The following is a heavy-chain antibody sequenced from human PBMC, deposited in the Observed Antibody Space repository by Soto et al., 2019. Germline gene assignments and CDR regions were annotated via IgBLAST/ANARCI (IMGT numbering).Heavy chain of an antibody. Sequence: GLSVTRYCMNWVVQAPGKGLDWVASISSTTNYIYYGDSMKGRFTIYRDNAKNSLYLEMNSRRAEDTAVYYCARESEDLTSNFDYWGQGTLVTVSS. CDR2: ISSTTNYI. CDR1: GLSVTRYC. V-gene: IGHV3-21*06. CDR3: ARESEDLTSNFDY. J-gene: IGHJ4*02.